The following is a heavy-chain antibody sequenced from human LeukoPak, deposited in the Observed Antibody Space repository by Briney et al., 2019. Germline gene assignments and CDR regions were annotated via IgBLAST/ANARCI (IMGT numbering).Heavy chain of an antibody. CDR2: LYPGDSDT. J-gene: IGHJ4*02. D-gene: IGHD2-2*01. CDR1: GYSFPNYW. V-gene: IGHV5-51*01. CDR3: ARRCSSTSCQGSKPLDY. Sequence: GESLKISCKGSGYSFPNYWIGWVRQMPGKGLEWLGILYPGDSDTRYSPSFQGQVTISADKSISTAYLQWSSLKASDTAMYYCARRCSSTSCQGSKPLDYWGQGTLVTVSS.